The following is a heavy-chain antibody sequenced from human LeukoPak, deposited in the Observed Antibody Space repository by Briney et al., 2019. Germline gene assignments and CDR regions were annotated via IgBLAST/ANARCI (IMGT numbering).Heavy chain of an antibody. J-gene: IGHJ3*01. V-gene: IGHV3-74*01. Sequence: GGSLRLSCAASGYTFKNYWMHWVRQAPGAGVGWVSSIPFDGGDTAYADSAKGRFTISRDNAKNTMFLQMNNLRAEDTAVYYCAKEIDGFDVWGQGTLVTVSS. CDR3: AKEIDGFDV. CDR2: IPFDGGDT. CDR1: GYTFKNYW.